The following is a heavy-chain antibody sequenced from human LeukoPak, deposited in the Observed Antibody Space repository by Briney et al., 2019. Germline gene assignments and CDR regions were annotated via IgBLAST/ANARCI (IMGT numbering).Heavy chain of an antibody. CDR3: ARAMPHDNWFNP. V-gene: IGHV3-74*03. CDR2: INGDLTNT. Sequence: GGSLRLSCAASGVTFTDYWMHWVRQVAGKGLVWVSRINGDLTNTTYADSVKGRFTISRDNAKNTLYLQMNSLRAEDTAVYYCARAMPHDNWFNPWGQGSLVTVSS. D-gene: IGHD2-2*01. J-gene: IGHJ5*02. CDR1: GVTFTDYW.